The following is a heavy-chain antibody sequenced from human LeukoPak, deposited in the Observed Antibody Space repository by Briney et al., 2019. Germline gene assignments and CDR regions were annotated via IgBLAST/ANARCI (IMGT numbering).Heavy chain of an antibody. CDR1: GFTLSSYS. CDR3: ASGSGSFNFFDYYYMDV. CDR2: ISSSSSTK. J-gene: IGHJ6*03. V-gene: IGHV3-48*01. Sequence: GGSLRLSCAGSGFTLSSYSMNWVRQAPGKGLEWVSYISSSSSTKYYADSVKGRFTISRDNAKNSLYLQMNSLRAEDTAVYYCASGSGSFNFFDYYYMDVWGKGTTVTVSS. D-gene: IGHD3-10*01.